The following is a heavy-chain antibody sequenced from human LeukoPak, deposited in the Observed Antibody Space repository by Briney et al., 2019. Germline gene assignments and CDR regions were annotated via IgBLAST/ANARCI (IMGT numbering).Heavy chain of an antibody. CDR1: GFTFSSYA. Sequence: GGSLRLSCAASGFTFSSYAMHWVRQAPGKGLEWVAVISYDGSNKYYADSVKGRFTFSRDNSKNTLYLQMNSLRAEDTAVYYCARDPASYGSGSYGWFDPWGQGTLVTVSS. J-gene: IGHJ5*02. V-gene: IGHV3-30-3*01. CDR3: ARDPASYGSGSYGWFDP. D-gene: IGHD3-10*01. CDR2: ISYDGSNK.